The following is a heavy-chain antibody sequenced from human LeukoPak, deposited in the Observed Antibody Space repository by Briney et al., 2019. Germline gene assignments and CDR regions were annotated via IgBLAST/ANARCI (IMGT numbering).Heavy chain of an antibody. Sequence: AGESLKISCKGSGYSFTTYWIGWVRQMPGKGLEWMGVIYPGDSDTRYSPSFQGQVTISDDKSINAAYLQWNSLKASDTAMYYCARHLRREGLADYWGQGTLVTVSS. CDR3: ARHLRREGLADY. V-gene: IGHV5-51*01. CDR2: IYPGDSDT. CDR1: GYSFTTYW. J-gene: IGHJ4*02. D-gene: IGHD3/OR15-3a*01.